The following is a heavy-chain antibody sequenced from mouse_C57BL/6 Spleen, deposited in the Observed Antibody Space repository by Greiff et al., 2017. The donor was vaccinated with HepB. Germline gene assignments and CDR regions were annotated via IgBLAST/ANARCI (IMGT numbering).Heavy chain of an antibody. Sequence: VQLQQPGTELVKPGASVKLSCKASGYTFTSYWMHWVKQRPGQGLEWIGNINPSNGGTNYNEKFKSKATLTVDKSSSTAYMQLSSLTSEDSAVYYCARGPLGYDGYSGDWGQGTTLTVSS. D-gene: IGHD2-3*01. V-gene: IGHV1-53*01. CDR1: GYTFTSYW. CDR3: ARGPLGYDGYSGD. CDR2: INPSNGGT. J-gene: IGHJ2*01.